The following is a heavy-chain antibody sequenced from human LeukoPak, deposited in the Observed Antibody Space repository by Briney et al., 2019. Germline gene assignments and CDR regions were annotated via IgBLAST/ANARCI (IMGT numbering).Heavy chain of an antibody. V-gene: IGHV4-34*01. D-gene: IGHD2-2*01. CDR2: INHSGST. CDR1: GGSFSGYY. CDR3: ARGGYPIVVVLAAIWFDP. Sequence: SETLSLTCAVYGGSFSGYYWSWIRQPPGKGLEWIGEINHSGSTNYNPSLKSRVTISVDTSKNQFSLKLSSVTAADTAVYYCARGGYPIVVVLAAIWFDPWGQGTLVTVSS. J-gene: IGHJ5*02.